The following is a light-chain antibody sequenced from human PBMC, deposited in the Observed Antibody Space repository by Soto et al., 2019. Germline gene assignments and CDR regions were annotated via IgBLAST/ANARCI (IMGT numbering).Light chain of an antibody. V-gene: IGKV4-1*01. J-gene: IGKJ2*01. Sequence: DILVTQSPDSLSVSLGERATINCRSSQSVLYSSNNQNYLAWYQQKPGQAPKLLFYWASIRESGVPDRFSGSGSGTDFTLTISSLQAEDVAVYYCHQYYSTPYTFGLGTKLEIK. CDR2: WAS. CDR1: QSVLYSSNNQNY. CDR3: HQYYSTPYT.